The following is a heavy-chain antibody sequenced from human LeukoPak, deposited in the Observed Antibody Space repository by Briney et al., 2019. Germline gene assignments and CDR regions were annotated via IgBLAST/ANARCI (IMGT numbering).Heavy chain of an antibody. CDR2: IKQDGSET. V-gene: IGHV3-7*01. CDR3: ANGDGFDY. J-gene: IGHJ4*02. CDR1: GFTFSAYW. Sequence: PGGSLRLSCATSGFTFSAYWMSWVRQAPGKGLEWVANIKQDGSETYYADSVKGRFTIFRDNAKNSLYSQMDSLRVEDTAVYYCANGDGFDYWGQGTLVIVSS. D-gene: IGHD5-24*01.